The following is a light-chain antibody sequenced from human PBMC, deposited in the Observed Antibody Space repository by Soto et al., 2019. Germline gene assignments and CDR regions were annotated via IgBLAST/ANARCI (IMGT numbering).Light chain of an antibody. CDR3: QQYNNWPPLT. CDR1: QSVSSD. J-gene: IGKJ2*01. CDR2: GAS. Sequence: EIVMTQSPATLSVSPGERATRSCRASQSVSSDLAWYQQKPGQAPRLLIYGASTRATGIPARFSGSGSGTEFILTISSLQSEDFALYYCQQYNNWPPLTFGQGTKLEIK. V-gene: IGKV3-15*01.